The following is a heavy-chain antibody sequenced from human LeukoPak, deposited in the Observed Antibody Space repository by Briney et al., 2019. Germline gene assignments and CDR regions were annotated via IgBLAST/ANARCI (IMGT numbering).Heavy chain of an antibody. J-gene: IGHJ4*02. CDR1: RFTFSSYG. Sequence: GGSLRLSCAASRFTFSSYGMHWVRQAPGKGLEWVAVIWYDGSNKYYADSVKGRFTISRDNSKNTLYLQMNSLRAEDTAVYYCARGRLKLARGWPFDYWGQGTLVTVSS. CDR3: ARGRLKLARGWPFDY. D-gene: IGHD6-19*01. V-gene: IGHV3-33*08. CDR2: IWYDGSNK.